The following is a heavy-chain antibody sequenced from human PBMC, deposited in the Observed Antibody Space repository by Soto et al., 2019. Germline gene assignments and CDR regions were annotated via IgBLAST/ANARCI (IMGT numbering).Heavy chain of an antibody. D-gene: IGHD6-19*01. Sequence: PGGSLRLSCAASGFTFSSYSMNWVRQAPGKGLEWVSSISSSSSYIYYADSVKGRFTISRDNAKNSLYLQMNSLRAEDTAVYYCARALRIAVAGTRYYGMDVWGQGTTVTVSS. CDR1: GFTFSSYS. CDR3: ARALRIAVAGTRYYGMDV. CDR2: ISSSSSYI. J-gene: IGHJ6*02. V-gene: IGHV3-21*01.